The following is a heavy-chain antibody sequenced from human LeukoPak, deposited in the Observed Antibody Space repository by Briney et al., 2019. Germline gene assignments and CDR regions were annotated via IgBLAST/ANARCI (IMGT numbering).Heavy chain of an antibody. CDR2: ISGSGGTT. Sequence: PGGSLRLSCAASGFTFNIYVLTWVRQAPGKGLEWVSSISGSGGTTYYADSVKGRFTISRDNSKNLLYLKMTDLRVDDTAVYYCAKARVISSFDYWGQGALVTVFS. V-gene: IGHV3-23*01. CDR3: AKARVISSFDY. CDR1: GFTFNIYV. J-gene: IGHJ4*02. D-gene: IGHD3-16*02.